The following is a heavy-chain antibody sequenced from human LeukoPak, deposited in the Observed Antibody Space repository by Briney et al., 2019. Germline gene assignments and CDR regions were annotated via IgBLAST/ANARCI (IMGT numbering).Heavy chain of an antibody. J-gene: IGHJ6*02. CDR1: GFTFSSYA. CDR2: ITDSGFST. Sequence: SGGSLRLSCAASGFTFSSYAMSWVRQAPGKGLEWVSSITDSGFSTYYADSVKGRFTISRDNSKNTLYLQMNSLRVEDTAVYYCAKAVEMTIFGVLMGRDIYYHYGMDVWGQGTTVTVSS. CDR3: AKAVEMTIFGVLMGRDIYYHYGMDV. V-gene: IGHV3-23*01. D-gene: IGHD3-3*01.